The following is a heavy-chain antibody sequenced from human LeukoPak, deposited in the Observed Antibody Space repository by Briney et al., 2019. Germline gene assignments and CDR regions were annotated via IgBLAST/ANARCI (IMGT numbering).Heavy chain of an antibody. CDR3: AREQVWSGYYFDY. CDR2: IYHSGST. Sequence: SQTLSLTCTVSGGSISSGDYYWSWIRQPPGKGLESIGYIYHSGSTYYNPSLKSRVTISVDRSKNQFSLKLSSVTAADTAVYYCAREQVWSGYYFDYWGQGTLVTVSS. D-gene: IGHD3-3*01. J-gene: IGHJ4*02. V-gene: IGHV4-30-2*01. CDR1: GGSISSGDYY.